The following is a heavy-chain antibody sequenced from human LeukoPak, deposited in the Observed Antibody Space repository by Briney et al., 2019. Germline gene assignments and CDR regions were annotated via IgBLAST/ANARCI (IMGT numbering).Heavy chain of an antibody. V-gene: IGHV4-34*01. J-gene: IGHJ2*01. CDR3: ARSGLLWPPWYFDL. CDR1: GGSFSGYY. D-gene: IGHD3-10*01. Sequence: PSETLSLTCAVYGGSFSGYYWSWIRQPPGKGLEWIGEINHSGSTNYNPSLKSRVTISVDTSKNQFSLKLSSVTAADTAVYYCARSGLLWPPWYFDLWGRGSLDTVSS. CDR2: INHSGST.